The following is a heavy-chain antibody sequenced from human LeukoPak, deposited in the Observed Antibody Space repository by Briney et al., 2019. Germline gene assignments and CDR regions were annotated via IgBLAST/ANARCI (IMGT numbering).Heavy chain of an antibody. CDR3: ARRRMASWFDP. Sequence: PSETLSLTCTVSGGSISSSSYYWGWIRQPPGKGLEWIGSIYYSGSTYYNPSLKSRVTISVDTSKNQFSLKLSSVTAADTAVYYCARRRMASWFDPWGQGTLVTVSS. D-gene: IGHD5-24*01. V-gene: IGHV4-39*01. CDR2: IYYSGST. CDR1: GGSISSSSYY. J-gene: IGHJ5*02.